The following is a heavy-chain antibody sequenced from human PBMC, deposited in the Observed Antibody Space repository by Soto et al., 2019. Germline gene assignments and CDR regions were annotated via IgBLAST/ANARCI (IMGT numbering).Heavy chain of an antibody. V-gene: IGHV5-51*01. J-gene: IGHJ3*02. D-gene: IGHD6-6*01. CDR3: ARHGYSSSSPDAFDI. CDR1: GYSFTKYW. CDR2: IYPGDSDT. Sequence: GEALKISCKGSGYSFTKYWIGWVRQMPGKGLEWMGIIYPGDSDTRYSPSFQGQVTISADKSISTAYLQRSSLKASDTAMYYCARHGYSSSSPDAFDIWGQGTMVTVSS.